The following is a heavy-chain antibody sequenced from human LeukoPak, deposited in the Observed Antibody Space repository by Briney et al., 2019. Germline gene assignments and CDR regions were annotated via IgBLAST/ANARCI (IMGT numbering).Heavy chain of an antibody. Sequence: SETLSLTCTVSGYSISSGYYWGWIRQPPGKGLEWIGYISTSGSANYNPSLKSRVTISADTSKNQLSLNLSSVTAADSAVYYCARHAPGSRGDFDSWGQGTLVTVSA. J-gene: IGHJ4*02. V-gene: IGHV4-38-2*02. CDR3: ARHAPGSRGDFDS. CDR2: ISTSGSA. D-gene: IGHD2/OR15-2a*01. CDR1: GYSISSGYY.